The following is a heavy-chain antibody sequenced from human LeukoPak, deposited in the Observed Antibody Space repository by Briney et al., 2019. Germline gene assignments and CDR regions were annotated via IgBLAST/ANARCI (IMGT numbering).Heavy chain of an antibody. Sequence: ASVKVSCKASGYTFRSYGISWVRRAPGQGLEWVGWINAYNGHTTYAQKLQGRVTMTTDTSTNVVHMEVKNLRSDDTAVYYCARRRGYSYGYVDYWGQGTLVTVSS. V-gene: IGHV1-18*01. J-gene: IGHJ4*02. CDR3: ARRRGYSYGYVDY. CDR1: GYTFRSYG. D-gene: IGHD5-18*01. CDR2: INAYNGHT.